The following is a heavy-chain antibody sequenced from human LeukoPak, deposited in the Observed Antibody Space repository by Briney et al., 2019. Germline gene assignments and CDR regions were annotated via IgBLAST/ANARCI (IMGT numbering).Heavy chain of an antibody. J-gene: IGHJ4*02. CDR2: ISDSGGSA. CDR3: ARAKPKNMVRGLIMRRESRYYFDY. Sequence: PGGSLRLSCAASGFTFNTYAMSWVRQAPGKGLEWVSAISDSGGSAYYADSVKGRFTISRDNAKNSLYLQMNSLRAEDTAVYYCARAKPKNMVRGLIMRRESRYYFDYWGQGTLVTVSS. V-gene: IGHV3-23*01. CDR1: GFTFNTYA. D-gene: IGHD3-10*01.